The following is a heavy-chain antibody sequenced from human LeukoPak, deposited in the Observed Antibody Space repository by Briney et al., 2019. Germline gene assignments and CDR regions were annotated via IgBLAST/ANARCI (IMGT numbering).Heavy chain of an antibody. CDR3: ARMYCSGGTCYEFSSRWFDP. CDR1: GGSISHYS. CDR2: IYTSGST. D-gene: IGHD2-15*01. J-gene: IGHJ5*02. Sequence: SETLSLTCTVSGGSISHYSWNWIRQPAGKGLEWIGRIYTSGSTNYNPSLKSRVTMSVDTSKNQFSLKLTSVTAADTAVYYCARMYCSGGTCYEFSSRWFDPWGQGTLVTVSS. V-gene: IGHV4-4*07.